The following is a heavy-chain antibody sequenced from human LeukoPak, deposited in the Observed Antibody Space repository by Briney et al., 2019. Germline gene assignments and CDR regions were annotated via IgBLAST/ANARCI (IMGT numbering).Heavy chain of an antibody. Sequence: GGSLRLSCAASGFTFSSYAMSWVRQAPGKGLEWVSAISGSGGSTYYADSVKSRFTISRDNSKNTLYLQMNSLRAEDTAVYYCAKDPDTYYDYVWGSYRTYYFDYWGQGTLVTVSS. CDR2: ISGSGGST. CDR3: AKDPDTYYDYVWGSYRTYYFDY. D-gene: IGHD3-16*02. V-gene: IGHV3-23*01. CDR1: GFTFSSYA. J-gene: IGHJ4*02.